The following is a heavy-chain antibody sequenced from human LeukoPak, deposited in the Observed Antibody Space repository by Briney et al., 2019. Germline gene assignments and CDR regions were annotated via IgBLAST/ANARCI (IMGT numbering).Heavy chain of an antibody. CDR3: ARNSGSDYYFDY. Sequence: GGSLRLSCAASGFDFSNYGMHWVRQAPGKGLEWLAVISYDGSKKYYADSVKGRLTISRDNSKNTLYLQMNSLRAEDTAVFYCARNSGSDYYFDYWGQGTLVTVSS. V-gene: IGHV3-30*03. CDR1: GFDFSNYG. CDR2: ISYDGSKK. D-gene: IGHD2-21*02. J-gene: IGHJ4*02.